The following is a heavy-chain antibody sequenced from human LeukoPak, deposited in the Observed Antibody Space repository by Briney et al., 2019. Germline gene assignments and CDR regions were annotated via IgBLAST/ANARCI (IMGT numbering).Heavy chain of an antibody. V-gene: IGHV3-21*01. Sequence: GGSLRLSCAASGFTFSSYSMNWVRQAPGKGLEWVSSISSSSSYIYYADSVKGRFTISRDNAKNSLYLQINSLRAEDTAVYYCARDISQQLVQIDYYYYGMDVWGQGTTVTVSS. J-gene: IGHJ6*02. CDR1: GFTFSSYS. D-gene: IGHD6-13*01. CDR3: ARDISQQLVQIDYYYYGMDV. CDR2: ISSSSSYI.